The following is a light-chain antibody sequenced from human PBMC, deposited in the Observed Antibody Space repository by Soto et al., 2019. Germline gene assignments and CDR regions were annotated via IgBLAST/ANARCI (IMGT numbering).Light chain of an antibody. J-gene: IGLJ2*01. V-gene: IGLV2-8*01. CDR3: SSYAGSIPVA. CDR2: DVT. Sequence: QSALTQPPSASGSPGQSVTISCTGASSDVGGYNFVSWYQQHPGKAPKLMIYDVTKRPSGVPDRFSGSKSGNTASLTVSGLQADDEADYCCSSYAGSIPVAFGGGTKLTVL. CDR1: SSDVGGYNF.